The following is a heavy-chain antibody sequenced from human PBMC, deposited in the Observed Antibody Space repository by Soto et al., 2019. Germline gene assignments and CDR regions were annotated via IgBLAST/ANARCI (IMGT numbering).Heavy chain of an antibody. CDR2: ISYDGSNK. V-gene: IGHV3-30*18. D-gene: IGHD2-15*01. CDR3: ANNPQVVAATNDALDI. J-gene: IGHJ3*02. CDR1: GCTFSSYG. Sequence: QVQLVESGGGVVQPGRSLRLSCAASGCTFSSYGMHWVRQAPAKGLEWVAVISYDGSNKYYTDSVKGRFTISRDNSKNTLYVHMNSLRAWVTAVYYCANNPQVVAATNDALDIWVQGTMVTVSS.